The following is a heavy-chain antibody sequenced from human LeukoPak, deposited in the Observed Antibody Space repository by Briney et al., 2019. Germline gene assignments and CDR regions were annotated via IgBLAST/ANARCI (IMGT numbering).Heavy chain of an antibody. CDR1: GGSISSYY. V-gene: IGHV4-59*01. J-gene: IGHJ4*02. D-gene: IGHD3-3*01. CDR3: ARAQYYDFWSGYYTESFFDY. Sequence: KPSETLSLTCTVSGGSISSYYWSWIRQPPGKGMEWDGYIYYSGSTNYNPSLKSRVTISVDTSKNQFSLKLSSVTAADTAVYYCARAQYYDFWSGYYTESFFDYWGQGTLVTVSS. CDR2: IYYSGST.